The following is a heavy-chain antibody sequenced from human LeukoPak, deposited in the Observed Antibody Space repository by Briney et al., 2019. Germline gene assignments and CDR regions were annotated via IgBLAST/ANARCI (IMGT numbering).Heavy chain of an antibody. J-gene: IGHJ6*02. D-gene: IGHD3-3*01. V-gene: IGHV3-23*01. Sequence: PGASLRLSCAASGFTFSNYAMSWVRQAPGKGLEWVSAISVIGGSTYYADSVRGRFTISRDNSKNTLYLQMNSLRAEDTAVYYCAAAYFGMDQYYYGMDVWGQGTTVTVSS. CDR1: GFTFSNYA. CDR2: ISVIGGST. CDR3: AAAYFGMDQYYYGMDV.